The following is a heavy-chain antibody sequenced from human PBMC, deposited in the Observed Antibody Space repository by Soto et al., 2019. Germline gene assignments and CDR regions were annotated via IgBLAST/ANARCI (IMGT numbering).Heavy chain of an antibody. CDR1: GGSFSGYY. CDR3: AAYYDFWSGYYTIEIESYYGMDV. CDR2: INHSGST. V-gene: IGHV4-34*01. D-gene: IGHD3-3*01. J-gene: IGHJ6*02. Sequence: SETLSLTCAVYGGSFSGYYWSWIRQPPGKGLEWIGEINHSGSTNYNPSLKSRVTISVDTSKNQFSLKLSSVTAADTAVYYCAAYYDFWSGYYTIEIESYYGMDVWGQGTTVTVSS.